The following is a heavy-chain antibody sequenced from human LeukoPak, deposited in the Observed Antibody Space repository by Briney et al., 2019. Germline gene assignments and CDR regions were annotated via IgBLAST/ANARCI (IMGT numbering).Heavy chain of an antibody. CDR2: ITSNGGST. CDR1: GFTFSSYG. D-gene: IGHD3-16*02. CDR3: AKAGGGYSYATD. Sequence: PGGSLRLSCSASGFTFSSYGMHWVRQAPGKGLEYVSAITSNGGSTYSADSVKGRFTISRDNSRNSLYLQMNSLRTEDTALYYCAKAGGGYSYATDWGQGTLVTVSS. V-gene: IGHV3-64*04. J-gene: IGHJ4*02.